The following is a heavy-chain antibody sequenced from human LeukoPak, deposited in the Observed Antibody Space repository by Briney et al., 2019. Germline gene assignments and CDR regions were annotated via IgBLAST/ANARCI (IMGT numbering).Heavy chain of an antibody. J-gene: IGHJ4*02. CDR1: GCTFSSYA. D-gene: IGHD3-9*01. CDR3: ALCPYYDMLTSYYCDY. V-gene: IGHV1-69*13. CDR2: IIPIFGTA. Sequence: SVKVSCKASGCTFSSYAISWVRQAPGQGLEWMGGIIPIFGTANYAQKFQGRVTITADQSTSTAYMELSSLRSEDTAVYYCALCPYYDMLTSYYCDYGAQGTLVSVS.